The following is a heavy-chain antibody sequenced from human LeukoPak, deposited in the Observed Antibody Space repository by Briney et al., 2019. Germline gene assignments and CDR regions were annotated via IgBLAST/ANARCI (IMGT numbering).Heavy chain of an antibody. V-gene: IGHV3-30*18. CDR1: GFTFSSYG. D-gene: IGHD6-19*01. J-gene: IGHJ4*02. CDR2: ISYDGSNK. CDR3: AKDHLPGIVVADRDY. Sequence: PGRSLRLSCAASGFTFSSYGMHWVRQAPGKGLEWVAVISYDGSNKYYADSVKGRFTISRDNSKNTLYLQINSLRAEDTAVYYCAKDHLPGIVVADRDYWGLGTLVTVSS.